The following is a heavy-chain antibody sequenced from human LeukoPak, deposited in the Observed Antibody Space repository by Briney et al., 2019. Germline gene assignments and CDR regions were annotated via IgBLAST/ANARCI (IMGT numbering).Heavy chain of an antibody. D-gene: IGHD3-16*01. J-gene: IGHJ1*01. CDR2: INQDGSEQ. CDR1: GFTFSDYW. V-gene: IGHV3-7*04. Sequence: PGGSLRLSCAASGFTFSDYWMTWVRQAPGQGLAWVAHINQDGSEQHFVGSVQGRFTISRDNAKNSLYLQMDSLRAEDTAVYYCAGGALAYWGQGTPVTVSS. CDR3: AGGALAY.